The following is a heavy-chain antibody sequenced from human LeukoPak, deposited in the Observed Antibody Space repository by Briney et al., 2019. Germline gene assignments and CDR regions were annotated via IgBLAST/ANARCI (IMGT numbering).Heavy chain of an antibody. CDR1: GYTFTSYG. CDR3: AREVGGFGELWFPTFDY. Sequence: GASVKVSCKASGYTFTSYGISWVRQAPGQGLEWMGWISAYNGNTNYAQKLQGRVTMTTDTSTSTAYMELRSLRSDDTAVYYCAREVGGFGELWFPTFDYWGQGTLVTVSS. CDR2: ISAYNGNT. D-gene: IGHD3-10*01. V-gene: IGHV1-18*01. J-gene: IGHJ4*02.